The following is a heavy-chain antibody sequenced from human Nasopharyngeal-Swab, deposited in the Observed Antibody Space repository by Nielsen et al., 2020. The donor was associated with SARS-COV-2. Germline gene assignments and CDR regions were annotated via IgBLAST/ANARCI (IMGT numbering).Heavy chain of an antibody. V-gene: IGHV4-59*01. CDR2: IYYSGST. J-gene: IGHJ4*02. Sequence: SETLSLTCTVSGGSISSYYWSWIRQPPGKGLEWIGYIYYSGSTNYNPSLKSRVTISVDTSKNQFSLKLSSVTAADTAVYYCARGGSSFFDYWGQGTLVTVSS. D-gene: IGHD6-6*01. CDR3: ARGGSSFFDY. CDR1: GGSISSYY.